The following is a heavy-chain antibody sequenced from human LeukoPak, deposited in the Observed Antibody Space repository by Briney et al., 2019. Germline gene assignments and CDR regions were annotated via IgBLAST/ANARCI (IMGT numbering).Heavy chain of an antibody. Sequence: PSETLSLTCTVSGGSISSYYWSWIRQPPGKGLEWIGYIYYSGSTNYNPSLKSRATISVDTSKNQFSLKLSSVTAADTAVYYCARENYYDSSGYFVYWGQGTLVTVSS. CDR3: ARENYYDSSGYFVY. CDR1: GGSISSYY. V-gene: IGHV4-59*01. D-gene: IGHD3-22*01. J-gene: IGHJ4*02. CDR2: IYYSGST.